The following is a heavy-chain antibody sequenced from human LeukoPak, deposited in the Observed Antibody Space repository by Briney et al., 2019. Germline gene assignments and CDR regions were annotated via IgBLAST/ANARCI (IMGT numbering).Heavy chain of an antibody. V-gene: IGHV4-34*01. CDR1: GGSFSGYG. J-gene: IGHJ6*04. D-gene: IGHD3-10*01. Sequence: SETLSLTCAVYGGSFSGYGWSGIGQPPGRGREGMGEINNRGSTNYNPSLKSRVTISVDTSKNQFSLKLSSVTAADTAVYYCAGQRITMVRGTDYYYYYGMDVWGKGTTVTVSS. CDR3: AGQRITMVRGTDYYYYYGMDV. CDR2: INNRGST.